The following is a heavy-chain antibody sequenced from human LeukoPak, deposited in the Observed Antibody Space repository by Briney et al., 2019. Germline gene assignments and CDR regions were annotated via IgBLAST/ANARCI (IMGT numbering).Heavy chain of an antibody. Sequence: PGRSLRLSCAASGFTFDDYAMHWVRQAPGKGLEWVSLISWDGGSTYYADSVKGRFTISRDNSKNSLYLQMNSLRAEDTALYYCAKGCGYSSSWYWCEGGYWGQGTLVTVSS. D-gene: IGHD6-13*01. CDR2: ISWDGGST. J-gene: IGHJ4*02. V-gene: IGHV3-43D*03. CDR3: AKGCGYSSSWYWCEGGY. CDR1: GFTFDDYA.